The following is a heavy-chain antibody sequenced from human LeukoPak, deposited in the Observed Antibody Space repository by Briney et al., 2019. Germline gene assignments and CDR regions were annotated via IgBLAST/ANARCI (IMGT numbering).Heavy chain of an antibody. D-gene: IGHD3-10*01. CDR2: IYYTGNT. CDR3: ARENSEYYFDY. V-gene: IGHV4-59*12. Sequence: SETLSLTCSVSGGSISGYYWSWIRQPPGRRLEWIGYIYYTGNTTYNPSLKSRVTISIDRSKNLFSLKLTSVTVADTAVYYCARENSEYYFDYWGQGTLVTVSS. J-gene: IGHJ4*02. CDR1: GGSISGYY.